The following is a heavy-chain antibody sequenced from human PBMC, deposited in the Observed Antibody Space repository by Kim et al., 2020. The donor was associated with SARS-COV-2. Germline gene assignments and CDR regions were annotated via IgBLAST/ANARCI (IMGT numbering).Heavy chain of an antibody. CDR2: INTNTGNP. D-gene: IGHD5-18*01. CDR1: GYTFTSYA. Sequence: ASVKGSCKASGYTFTSYAMNWVRQAPGQGLEWMGWINTNTGNPTYAQGFTGRFVFSLDTSVSTAYLQISSLKAEDTAVYYCAREKYSYGLNWFDPWGQGTLVTTSS. V-gene: IGHV7-4-1*02. J-gene: IGHJ5*01. CDR3: AREKYSYGLNWFDP.